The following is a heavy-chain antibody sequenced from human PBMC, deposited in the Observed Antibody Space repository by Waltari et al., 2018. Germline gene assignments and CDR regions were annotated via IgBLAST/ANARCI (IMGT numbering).Heavy chain of an antibody. J-gene: IGHJ5*02. CDR3: ARVSYRNWFDP. V-gene: IGHV4-31*01. D-gene: IGHD4-4*01. CDR1: GGSISSGGYY. Sequence: QVQLQESGPGLVKPSQTLSLTCTVSGGSISSGGYYWSWFRQHPGKGLEWVGYIYYSGSTYYNPSLKSLVTISVDTSKNQFSLKLSSVTAADTAVYYCARVSYRNWFDPWGQGTLVTVSS. CDR2: IYYSGST.